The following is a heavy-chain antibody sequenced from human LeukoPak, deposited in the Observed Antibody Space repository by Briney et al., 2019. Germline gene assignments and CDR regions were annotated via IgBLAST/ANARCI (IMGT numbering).Heavy chain of an antibody. CDR3: AKTTTRSYYYDKTGSNWFDP. J-gene: IGHJ5*02. V-gene: IGHV3-23*01. CDR1: GFTFTNFP. D-gene: IGHD3-22*01. Sequence: GGSLRLSCAASGFTFTNFPMNWVRQAPGKGLAWVSSISGTGDNTYHADSVKGRLTISRDNSKNTLFLQMHSLRTEDTAIYYCAKTTTRSYYYDKTGSNWFDPWGQGTLVTVSS. CDR2: ISGTGDNT.